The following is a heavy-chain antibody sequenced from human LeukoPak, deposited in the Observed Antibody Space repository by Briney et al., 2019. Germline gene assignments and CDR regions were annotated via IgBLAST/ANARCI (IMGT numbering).Heavy chain of an antibody. CDR3: VRGSTTVTDAFDI. D-gene: IGHD4-17*01. J-gene: IGHJ3*02. CDR1: GGSISSYY. V-gene: IGHV4-59*12. CDR2: IYYSGST. Sequence: SETLSLTCTVSGGSISSYYWSWIRQPPGKGLEWIGYIYYSGSTDYNPSLKSRVTISVDTSKNQFSLKLSSVTAADTAVYYCVRGSTTVTDAFDIWGQGTMVTVSS.